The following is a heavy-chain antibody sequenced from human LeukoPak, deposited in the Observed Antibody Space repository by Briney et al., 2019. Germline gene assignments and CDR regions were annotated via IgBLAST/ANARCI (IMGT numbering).Heavy chain of an antibody. Sequence: ASVKVSCKASGYTFTGYYMHWVRQAPGQGLEWMGWINPNSGGTNYAQKFQGRATMARDTSISTAYMELSRLRSDDTAVYYCARGYSGYSRYRYWGQGTLVTVSS. CDR3: ARGYSGYSRYRY. V-gene: IGHV1-2*02. J-gene: IGHJ4*02. D-gene: IGHD5-12*01. CDR2: INPNSGGT. CDR1: GYTFTGYY.